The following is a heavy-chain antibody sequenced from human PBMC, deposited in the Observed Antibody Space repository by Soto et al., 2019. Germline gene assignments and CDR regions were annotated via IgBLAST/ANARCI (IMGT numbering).Heavy chain of an antibody. CDR3: ARTDRDFYGLDV. Sequence: EVQLVESGGGLVQPGGSLRLSCEASGFTFRNYAMHWVRPGTGKGLEWVSGSSAAGDPDYADSVEGRFTISRENAQNSFCLQMNSLRVGDTAVYYCARTDRDFYGLDVWGQGTTVIVSS. V-gene: IGHV3-13*05. CDR1: GFTFRNYA. J-gene: IGHJ6*02. CDR2: SSAAGDP.